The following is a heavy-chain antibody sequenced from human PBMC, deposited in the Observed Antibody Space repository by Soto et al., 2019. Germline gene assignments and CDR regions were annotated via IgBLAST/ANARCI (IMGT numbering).Heavy chain of an antibody. V-gene: IGHV4-39*01. J-gene: IGHJ5*02. D-gene: IGHD3-3*02. CDR3: ARHSLALRKNNWFDP. Sequence: SETLSLTCTVSGDSIISSDFYWGWVRQPPGKGLEWIGSIFYLGSSYYNPSLKSRVTMSVDTSKNQFSLRLRSVTAADTALYFCARHSLALRKNNWFDPWGQGITVTVSS. CDR2: IFYLGSS. CDR1: GDSIISSDFY.